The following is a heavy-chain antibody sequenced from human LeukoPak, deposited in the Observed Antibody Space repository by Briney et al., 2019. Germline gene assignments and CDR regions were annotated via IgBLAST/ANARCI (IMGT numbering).Heavy chain of an antibody. J-gene: IGHJ4*02. CDR1: GVAITSNY. V-gene: IGHV4-4*07. CDR3: ERGPWGASGHDY. CDR2: VFSSGST. D-gene: IGHD3-16*01. Sequence: SETLSLTCTVSGVAITSNYWRWIRQPAGKGLEWIGRVFSSGSTDYNPSLKSRVTMSVDTSNNQFSLEVTYLTAADTAVYYCERGPWGASGHDYWGQGTLVSVSS.